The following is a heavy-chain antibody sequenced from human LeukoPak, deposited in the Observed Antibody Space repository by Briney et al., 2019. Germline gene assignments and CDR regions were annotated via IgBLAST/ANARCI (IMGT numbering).Heavy chain of an antibody. CDR2: MNSGGDT. CDR1: GFTVRSDL. J-gene: IGHJ4*02. V-gene: IGHV3-53*01. Sequence: GGSLRLSCVVSGFTVRSDLMNWVRQAPGKGLEWVSAMNSGGDTYYADSVRGRFIISRDKSRNTLYLQMNSLRVDDTAVYYCARGGSMVRGVLWGQGTLVTVSS. CDR3: ARGGSMVRGVL. D-gene: IGHD3-10*01.